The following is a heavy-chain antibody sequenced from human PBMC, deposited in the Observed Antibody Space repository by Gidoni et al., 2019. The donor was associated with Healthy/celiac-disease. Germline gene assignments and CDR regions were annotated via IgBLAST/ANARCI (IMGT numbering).Heavy chain of an antibody. J-gene: IGHJ6*02. Sequence: EVQLVESGGGLVQPGRSLRLSCAASGFTFDDYAMHWVRQAPGKGLEWVSGISWNSGSIGYADSVKGRFTISRDNAKNSLYLQMNSLRAEDTALYYCAKDIGGSYFLHYYYGMDVWGQGTTVTVSS. D-gene: IGHD1-26*01. V-gene: IGHV3-9*01. CDR2: ISWNSGSI. CDR1: GFTFDDYA. CDR3: AKDIGGSYFLHYYYGMDV.